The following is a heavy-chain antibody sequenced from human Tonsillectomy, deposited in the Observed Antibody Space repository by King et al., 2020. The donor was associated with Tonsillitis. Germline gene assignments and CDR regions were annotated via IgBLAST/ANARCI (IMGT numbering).Heavy chain of an antibody. Sequence: VQLVESGGALVQPGGSLRLSCVASGFTFSNYWMHWVRQALGEGLVWVSRIKTGGGDTTYADSVKGRFTISSDNAKNTVYLHMNSLRVDDTAVYYCMKDQGFGWGRGTLVTVSS. J-gene: IGHJ4*02. D-gene: IGHD2-2*01. V-gene: IGHV3-74*01. CDR2: IKTGGGDT. CDR1: GFTFSNYW. CDR3: MKDQGFG.